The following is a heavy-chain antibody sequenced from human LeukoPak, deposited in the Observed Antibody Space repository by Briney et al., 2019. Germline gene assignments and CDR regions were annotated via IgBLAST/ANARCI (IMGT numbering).Heavy chain of an antibody. CDR1: GGSISTYY. D-gene: IGHD5-18*01. CDR3: ARLENTGMVSYGLDV. J-gene: IGHJ6*02. CDR2: ISYSGST. V-gene: IGHV4-59*08. Sequence: PSETLSLTCTVSGGSISTYYWTWIRQPPGKGLEWIGYISYSGSTNYNPSLKSRVTFSVDTSKSQFSLKLSSVTAADTAVYYCARLENTGMVSYGLDVWGQGTTVTVSS.